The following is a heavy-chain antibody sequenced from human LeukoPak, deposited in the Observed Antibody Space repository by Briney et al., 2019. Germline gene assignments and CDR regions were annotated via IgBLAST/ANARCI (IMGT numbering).Heavy chain of an antibody. J-gene: IGHJ4*02. CDR2: IYYSGST. CDR1: GGSINSGDYY. CDR3: ASYYDSSGYTDNFDY. V-gene: IGHV4-30-4*01. D-gene: IGHD3-22*01. Sequence: SETLSLTRTVSGGSINSGDYYWSWIRQPPGKGLEWIGYIYYSGSTYYNPSLKSRVTISVDTSKNQFSLKMSSVTAADTAVYYCASYYDSSGYTDNFDYWGQGTLVTVSS.